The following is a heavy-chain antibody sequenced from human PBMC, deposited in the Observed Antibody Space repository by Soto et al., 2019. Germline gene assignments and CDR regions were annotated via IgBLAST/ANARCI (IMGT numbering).Heavy chain of an antibody. CDR1: GFTFSNYW. CDR3: ACSRRPARLGPKGAIDY. Sequence: EVHLVESGGAVVQPGGSLRLSCATSGFTFSNYWMHWVRQVPGRGLVWVSRIDTDGSTTSYADFAKGRFTISGDNAKSTLSLQMNSLRAEDTAIYYCACSRRPARLGPKGAIDYWGQGTLVTVSS. J-gene: IGHJ4*02. V-gene: IGHV3-74*01. CDR2: IDTDGSTT. D-gene: IGHD2-15*01.